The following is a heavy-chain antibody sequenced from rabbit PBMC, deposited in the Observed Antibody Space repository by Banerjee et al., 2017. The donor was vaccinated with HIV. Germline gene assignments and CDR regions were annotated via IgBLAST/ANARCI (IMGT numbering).Heavy chain of an antibody. CDR1: GFSFSSSYW. J-gene: IGHJ4*01. CDR3: ARRNNAYGYAINL. CDR2: IYTSTDTT. V-gene: IGHV1S40*01. Sequence: QSLEESGGDLVKPGASLTLTCIASGFSFSSSYWICWVRQAPGKGLELIACIYTSTDTTYYASWAKGRFTISKTSSTTVTLQMTSLTAADTATYFCARRNNAYGYAINLWGPGTLVTVS. D-gene: IGHD6-1*01.